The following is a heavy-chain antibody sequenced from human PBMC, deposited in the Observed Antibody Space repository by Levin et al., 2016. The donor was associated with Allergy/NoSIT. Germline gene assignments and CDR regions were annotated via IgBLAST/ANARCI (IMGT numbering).Heavy chain of an antibody. CDR1: GFTFSSYS. V-gene: IGHV3-48*01. Sequence: GESLKISCAASGFTFSSYSMNWVRQAPGKGLEWVSYISSSSSTIYYADPVKGRFTIFRDNSRNTMNLQMNSLRAEDTAIYYCARGSGGGYDRDLDYWGQGALVTVSS. J-gene: IGHJ4*02. CDR3: ARGSGGGYDRDLDY. D-gene: IGHD5-12*01. CDR2: ISSSSSTI.